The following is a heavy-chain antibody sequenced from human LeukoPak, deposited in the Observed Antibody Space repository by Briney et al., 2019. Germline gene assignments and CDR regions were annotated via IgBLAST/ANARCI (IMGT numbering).Heavy chain of an antibody. J-gene: IGHJ5*02. CDR1: GGSFSGYY. CDR3: AREDIVLVVYAIGWFDP. CDR2: INHSGST. Sequence: PSETLSLTCAVYGGSFSGYYWSWIRQPPGKGLEWIGEINHSGSTNYNPSLKSRVTISVDTSKNQFSLKLSSVTAADTAVYYCAREDIVLVVYAIGWFDPWGQGTLVTVSS. D-gene: IGHD2-8*02. V-gene: IGHV4-34*01.